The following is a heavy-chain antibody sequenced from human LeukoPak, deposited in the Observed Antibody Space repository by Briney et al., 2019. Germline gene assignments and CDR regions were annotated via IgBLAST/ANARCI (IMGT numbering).Heavy chain of an antibody. J-gene: IGHJ4*02. D-gene: IGHD6-19*01. Sequence: PSETLSLTCTVSGGSLSSGSYYWSWIRQPAGKGLEWIGRIYTSGSTNYNPSLKSRVTISVDTSKNQFSLKLSSVTAADTAVYYCARGVAGNYYFDYWGQGTLVTVSS. V-gene: IGHV4-61*02. CDR3: ARGVAGNYYFDY. CDR2: IYTSGST. CDR1: GGSLSSGSYY.